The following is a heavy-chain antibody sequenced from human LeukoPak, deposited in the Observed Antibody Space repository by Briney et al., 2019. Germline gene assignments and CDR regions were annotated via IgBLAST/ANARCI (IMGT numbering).Heavy chain of an antibody. CDR2: IYPGDSDT. V-gene: IGHV5-51*01. CDR3: AISDTTVTGPYYFDY. Sequence: GESLTISCKGSGYIFTSYWIGWVRQMPGKGLEWMGIIYPGDSDTTYSPSFQGQVTISADKSISTAYLQWGSLKASDTAMYYCAISDTTVTGPYYFDYWGQGTLVTVSS. D-gene: IGHD4-17*01. CDR1: GYIFTSYW. J-gene: IGHJ4*02.